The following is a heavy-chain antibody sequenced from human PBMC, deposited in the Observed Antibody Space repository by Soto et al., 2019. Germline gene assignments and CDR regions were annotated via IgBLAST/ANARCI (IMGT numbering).Heavy chain of an antibody. J-gene: IGHJ3*02. V-gene: IGHV4-59*12. CDR1: GGAISGYY. CDR2: IYYRGTT. D-gene: IGHD3-16*01. CDR3: ARDAFLWGLAAFDI. Sequence: KASETLSLTGTGAGGAISGYYWSWVRHPPRQQLEWIGYIYYRGTTTYTPSLTSRVTISVDTSKNQFSLKLSSVTAADTAVYYCARDAFLWGLAAFDIWGQGTMVTVS.